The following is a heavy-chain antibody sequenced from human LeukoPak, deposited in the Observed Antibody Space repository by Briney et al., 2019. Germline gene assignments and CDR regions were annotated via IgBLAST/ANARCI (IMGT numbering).Heavy chain of an antibody. J-gene: IGHJ5*02. CDR1: GYSFTRCG. CDR3: ARGRAARGNWFDP. V-gene: IGHV1-18*01. D-gene: IGHD6-6*01. CDR2: ISVHGGNA. Sequence: ASVKVSCKASGYSFTRCGINWVRQAPGEGLEWMGWISVHGGNANYAQKVQGRVTMTRDISTSTVYMELRSLRSDDTAVYYCARGRAARGNWFDPWGQGTLVTVSS.